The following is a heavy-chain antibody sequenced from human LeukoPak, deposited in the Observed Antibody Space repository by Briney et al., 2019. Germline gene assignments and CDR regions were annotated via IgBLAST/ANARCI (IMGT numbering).Heavy chain of an antibody. CDR2: INPSGGST. CDR1: GYTFTSYY. CDR3: ARDSRLAAGGTKAAYWYFDL. V-gene: IGHV1-46*01. J-gene: IGHJ2*01. Sequence: ASVTVSCKTSGYTFTSYYMHWVRQAPGQGLEWMGIINPSGGSTSYAQKFQGRVTMTRDTSTSTVYMELSSLRSEDTAVYFCARDSRLAAGGTKAAYWYFDLWGRGTLVTVSS. D-gene: IGHD6-13*01.